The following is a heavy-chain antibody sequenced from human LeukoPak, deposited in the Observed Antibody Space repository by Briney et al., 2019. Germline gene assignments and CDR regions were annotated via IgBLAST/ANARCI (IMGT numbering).Heavy chain of an antibody. J-gene: IGHJ5*02. V-gene: IGHV5-51*01. D-gene: IGHD4/OR15-4a*01. Sequence: GESLKISCKGSGYSFATYWIAWVRQMPGKGLEWMGITYPGDSDTRYSPSFQGQVTISADKSINTAYLQWSSLKASDTAIYYCTRRGASHDWFDPWGQGTLVTVSS. CDR2: TYPGDSDT. CDR1: GYSFATYW. CDR3: TRRGASHDWFDP.